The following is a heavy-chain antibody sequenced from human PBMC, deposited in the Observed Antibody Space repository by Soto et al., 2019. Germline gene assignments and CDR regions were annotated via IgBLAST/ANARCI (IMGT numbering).Heavy chain of an antibody. CDR1: GASISSTDW. CDR2: INHSGST. J-gene: IGHJ6*01. D-gene: IGHD6-6*01. CDR3: ARGSSSNKYGMDV. Sequence: PSETLSLTCAVSGASISSTDWWSWVRQPPGKGLEWIGEINHSGSTNYNPSLKSRVTISVDTSKNQFSLKLSSVTAADTAVYYCARGSSSNKYGMDVWGQGTTVTVSS. V-gene: IGHV4-4*02.